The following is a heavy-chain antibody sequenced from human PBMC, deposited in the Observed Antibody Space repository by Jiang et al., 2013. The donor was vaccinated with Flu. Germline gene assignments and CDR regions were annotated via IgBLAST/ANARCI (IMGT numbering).Heavy chain of an antibody. CDR2: TYYRSKWYN. CDR1: GDSVSSNSAA. V-gene: IGHV6-1*01. J-gene: IGHJ6*02. CDR3: ARDWPGYCSGGSCLPENYYGMDV. D-gene: IGHD2-15*01. Sequence: QTLSLTCAISGDSVSSNSAAWNWIRQSPSRGLEWLGRTYYRSKWYNDYAVSVKSRITINPDTSKNQFSLQLNSVTPEDTAVYYCARDWPGYCSGGSCLPENYYGMDVWGQGTTVTVSS.